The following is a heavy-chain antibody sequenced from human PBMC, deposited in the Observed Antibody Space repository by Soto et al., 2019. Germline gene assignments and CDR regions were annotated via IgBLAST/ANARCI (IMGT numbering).Heavy chain of an antibody. CDR1: GYSFTSYW. V-gene: IGHV5-51*01. CDR2: IYPGDSDT. CDR3: ARGKYCYAQYPALNY. D-gene: IGHD2-2*01. Sequence: GESLKISCKGSGYSFTSYWIGWVLQMPWKGLEWMGIIYPGDSDTRYSPSFQGQVTISADKSISTAYLQWSSLKASDTAMYYCARGKYCYAQYPALNYWGQGTLVTVSS. J-gene: IGHJ4*02.